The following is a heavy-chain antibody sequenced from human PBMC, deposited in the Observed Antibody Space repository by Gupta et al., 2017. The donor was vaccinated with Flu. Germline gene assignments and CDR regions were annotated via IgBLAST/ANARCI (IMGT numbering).Heavy chain of an antibody. Sequence: EVQLVESGGGSIQPGGSLRPACAAPGFPVMAAYMVWVRQAPGKGLEWVSLIYAGGSTYYADSVKGRFTISRDNSKNTLYLQMNSLRAEDTAVYYCARGKPMAAAGSFDCWGQGALVTVSS. D-gene: IGHD6-13*01. CDR1: GFPVMAAY. J-gene: IGHJ4*02. CDR2: IYAGGST. CDR3: ARGKPMAAAGSFDC. V-gene: IGHV3-53*01.